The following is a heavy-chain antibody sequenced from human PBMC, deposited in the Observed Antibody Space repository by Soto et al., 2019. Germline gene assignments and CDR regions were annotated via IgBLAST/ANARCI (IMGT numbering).Heavy chain of an antibody. CDR3: ARPRLQLGPSIHYYYGKDV. Sequence: SLTCSVSGGSISGDYYWSWIRQPPGKGLEWIGYIYYSGSTYYSPSFQGQVTIXAXXXXXTXXXQXSSXXXSDTAMYYCARPRLQLGPSIHYYYGKDVWGQGTTVKVSS. J-gene: IGHJ6*02. CDR2: IYYSGST. CDR1: GGSISGDYY. V-gene: IGHV4-30-4*08. D-gene: IGHD3-10*01.